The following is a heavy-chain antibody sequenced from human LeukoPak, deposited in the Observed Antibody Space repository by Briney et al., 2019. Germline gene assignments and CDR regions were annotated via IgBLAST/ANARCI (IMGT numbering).Heavy chain of an antibody. V-gene: IGHV3-49*04. J-gene: IGHJ4*02. CDR2: IRSRAYGGTT. CDR1: GFTFGDYG. D-gene: IGHD3-22*01. CDR3: TRGDYYDSSGYFLLFDY. Sequence: GGSLRLSCTASGFTFGDYGVSWVRQAPGKGLEWVGFIRSRAYGGTTEYAASVKGRFTISRDDSKSIAYLQMNSLKTEDTAVYYCTRGDYYDSSGYFLLFDYWGQGTLVTVSS.